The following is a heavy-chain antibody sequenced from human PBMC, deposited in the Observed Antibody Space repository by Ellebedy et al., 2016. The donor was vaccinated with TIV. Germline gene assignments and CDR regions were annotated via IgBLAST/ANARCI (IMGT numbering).Heavy chain of an antibody. CDR1: GFTFSSYG. D-gene: IGHD3-16*01. J-gene: IGHJ4*02. CDR3: LRDPHGGTFPYDY. Sequence: GESLKISCAASGFTFSSYGMHWVRQAPGKGLEWVAVIWYDGSNKYCADSVKGRFTISRDNAKSTLYLQMNSLRAEDTAVYFCLRDPHGGTFPYDYWGPGTLVTVSS. CDR2: IWYDGSNK. V-gene: IGHV3-33*01.